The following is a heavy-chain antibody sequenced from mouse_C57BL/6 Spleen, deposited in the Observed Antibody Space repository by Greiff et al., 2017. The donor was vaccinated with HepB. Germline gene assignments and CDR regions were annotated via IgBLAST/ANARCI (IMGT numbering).Heavy chain of an antibody. D-gene: IGHD2-12*01. J-gene: IGHJ4*01. CDR1: GYSITSGYY. CDR2: ISYDGSN. V-gene: IGHV3-6*01. Sequence: EVKLQESGPGLVKPSQSLSLTCSVTGYSITSGYYWNWIRQFPGNKLEWMGYISYDGSNNYNPSLKNRISITRDTSKNQFFLKLNSVTAEDTATYCCARERDSPMDYWGQGTSVTVSS. CDR3: ARERDSPMDY.